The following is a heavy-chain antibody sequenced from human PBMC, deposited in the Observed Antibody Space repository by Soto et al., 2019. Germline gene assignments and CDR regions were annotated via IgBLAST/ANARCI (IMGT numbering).Heavy chain of an antibody. Sequence: GGSLRLSCAASRFSFRNYAMNWVRQAPGKGLEWVSSISYSSTYIFYSDSVKGRFTISRDNAENSLYLQMNSLRVDDTAVYYCARDPGSSGRFDSWGQGTLVTVSS. D-gene: IGHD3-22*01. CDR3: ARDPGSSGRFDS. J-gene: IGHJ4*02. V-gene: IGHV3-21*01. CDR1: RFSFRNYA. CDR2: ISYSSTYI.